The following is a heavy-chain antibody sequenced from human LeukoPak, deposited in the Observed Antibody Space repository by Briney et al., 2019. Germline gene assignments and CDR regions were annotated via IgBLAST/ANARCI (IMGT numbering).Heavy chain of an antibody. CDR2: IYYSGST. J-gene: IGHJ6*02. Sequence: PSDTLSLTCTVSGGSISSSSYCWGWLRQPPGKGLEWIGSIYYSGSTYYTPSLKSRVTISVDTSKNQFSLRLSSVTAADTAVYYCATTPYIVVVPAAIAYYYYGMDVWGQGTTVTVSS. CDR3: ATTPYIVVVPAAIAYYYYGMDV. CDR1: GGSISSSSYC. D-gene: IGHD2-2*02. V-gene: IGHV4-39*01.